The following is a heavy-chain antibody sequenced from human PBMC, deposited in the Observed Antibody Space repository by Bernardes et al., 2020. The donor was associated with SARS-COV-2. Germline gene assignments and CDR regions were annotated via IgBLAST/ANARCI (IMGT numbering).Heavy chain of an antibody. V-gene: IGHV3-74*01. D-gene: IGHD5-12*01. CDR2: INSDGSST. Sequence: GGSLRLSCAASGFTFSSYWMHWVCQAPGKGLVWVSRINSDGSSTSYADSVKGRFTISRDNAKNTLYLQMNSLRAEDTAVYYCARAEWLRGNFDYWGQGTLVTVSS. J-gene: IGHJ4*02. CDR3: ARAEWLRGNFDY. CDR1: GFTFSSYW.